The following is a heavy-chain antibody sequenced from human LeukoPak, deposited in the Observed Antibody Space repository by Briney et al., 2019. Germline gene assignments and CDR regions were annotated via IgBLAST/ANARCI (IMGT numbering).Heavy chain of an antibody. Sequence: SETLSLTCTVSGGSISSYYWSWIRQPPGKGLGWIGYIYYSGSTNYNPSLKSRVTISVDTSKNQFSLKMSSVTAADTAVYYCARFDGYYGMDVWGKGTTVTVSS. CDR2: IYYSGST. D-gene: IGHD5-24*01. J-gene: IGHJ6*04. CDR1: GGSISSYY. CDR3: ARFDGYYGMDV. V-gene: IGHV4-59*01.